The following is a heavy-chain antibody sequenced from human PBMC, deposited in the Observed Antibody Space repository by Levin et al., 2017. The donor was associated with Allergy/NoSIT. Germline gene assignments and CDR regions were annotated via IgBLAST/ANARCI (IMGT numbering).Heavy chain of an antibody. CDR2: ISGSGTT. D-gene: IGHD2-8*01. V-gene: IGHV4-59*01. Sequence: PSETLSLTCTVSGDSFTSYYWSWIRQSPGKGLEWIAYISGSGTTSYSPSLKSRVTISLATSKRQVSLSLRSATAADTGVYYCAGDIGLGYFDHWSQGTLVTV. J-gene: IGHJ4*02. CDR1: GDSFTSYY. CDR3: AGDIGLGYFDH.